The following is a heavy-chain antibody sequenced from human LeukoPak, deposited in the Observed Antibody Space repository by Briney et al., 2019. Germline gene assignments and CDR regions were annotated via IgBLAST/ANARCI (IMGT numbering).Heavy chain of an antibody. CDR3: VKDLRLDLHFDTFDA. CDR1: GFSLDDYA. V-gene: IGHV3-9*01. CDR2: ISWDSGSS. Sequence: GWSLRLSCAASGFSLDDYAMHWVRQAPGKGLAWVSSISWDSGSSVYADSVKGRFTISRDNAKNSLYLQMNSLRPEDTALYYCVKDLRLDLHFDTFDAWGQGTMVTVSS. J-gene: IGHJ3*01. D-gene: IGHD5-12*01.